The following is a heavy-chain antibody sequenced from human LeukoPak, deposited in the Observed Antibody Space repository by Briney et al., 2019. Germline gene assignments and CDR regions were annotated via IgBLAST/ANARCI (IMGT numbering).Heavy chain of an antibody. J-gene: IGHJ3*02. CDR2: IYYSGST. CDR1: GGSISSGDYY. Sequence: PSETLSLTCTVSGGSISSGDYYWSWIRQPPGKGLEWIGYIYYSGSTYYNPSLKSRVTMSVDTSKNQFSLKLSSVTAADTAVYYCARGYYGSVPHAFDIWGQGTMVTVSS. V-gene: IGHV4-30-4*01. CDR3: ARGYYGSVPHAFDI. D-gene: IGHD3-10*01.